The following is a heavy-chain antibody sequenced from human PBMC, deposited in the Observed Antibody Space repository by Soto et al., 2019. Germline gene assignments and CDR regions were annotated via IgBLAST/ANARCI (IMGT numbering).Heavy chain of an antibody. D-gene: IGHD3-3*01. CDR1: GFTVGAYS. Sequence: PGGPLRLSCAASGFTVGAYSMNWVRQAPGKGLEWVSSISSGTPYIYYADSVKGRFTISRDDAKNSLYLQMFSLRAEDTAVYYCARAVQLWSGFTPWGQRTLVTVSS. CDR2: ISSGTPYI. J-gene: IGHJ5*02. CDR3: ARAVQLWSGFTP. V-gene: IGHV3-21*01.